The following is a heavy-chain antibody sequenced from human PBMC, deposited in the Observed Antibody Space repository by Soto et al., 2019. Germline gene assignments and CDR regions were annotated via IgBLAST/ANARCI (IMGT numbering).Heavy chain of an antibody. CDR1: GFTFDDYA. CDR3: AKDRDYYGAGSYYTVFDY. CDR2: ISWNSGSI. V-gene: IGHV3-9*01. D-gene: IGHD3-10*01. Sequence: EVQLVESGGGLVQPGRSLRLSCAASGFTFDDYAMHWVRQAPGKGLEWVSGISWNSGSIGYADSVKGRFTISRDNAKNSLYLQMNRLRAEDTALYYCAKDRDYYGAGSYYTVFDYWGQGTLVTVSS. J-gene: IGHJ4*02.